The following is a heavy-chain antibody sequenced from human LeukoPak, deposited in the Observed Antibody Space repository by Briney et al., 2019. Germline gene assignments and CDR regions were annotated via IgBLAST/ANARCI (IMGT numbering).Heavy chain of an antibody. J-gene: IGHJ4*02. V-gene: IGHV4-39*01. D-gene: IGHD6-13*01. CDR2: IYYSGST. Sequence: SETLSLTCTVSGGSISSSSYYWDWIRQPPGKGLEWIGSIYYSGSTYYNPSLKSRVTISVDTSKNQFSLKLSSVTAADTAVYYCAREQLGRYYFDYWGQGTLVTVSS. CDR3: AREQLGRYYFDY. CDR1: GGSISSSSYY.